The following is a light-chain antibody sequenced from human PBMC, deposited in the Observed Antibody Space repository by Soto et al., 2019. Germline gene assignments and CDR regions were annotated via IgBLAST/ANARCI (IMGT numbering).Light chain of an antibody. CDR2: GAS. CDR1: QGISTY. J-gene: IGKJ5*01. CDR3: QQYDNVFP. V-gene: IGKV1-33*01. Sequence: DIQMTQSPSSRSASVGARVNITCRASQGISTYLNWYQQKPGKAPKLLIYGASNLETGVPSRFSGSGSGTDFTFTIRSLKPEDIATYFCQQYDNVFPFGQGTRLAIK.